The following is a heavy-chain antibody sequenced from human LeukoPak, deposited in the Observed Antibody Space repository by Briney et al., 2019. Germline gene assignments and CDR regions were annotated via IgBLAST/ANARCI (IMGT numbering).Heavy chain of an antibody. J-gene: IGHJ3*02. D-gene: IGHD3-22*01. V-gene: IGHV3-30*04. CDR2: ISYDGSNK. CDR1: GFTFSSYA. CDR3: VRAYYYENSGNYALLDPCDI. Sequence: GGSLRLSCAASGFTFSSYAMHWVRQAPGKGLEWVAVISYDGSNKYYADSVKGRFTIYRDDAENSVYLQMNSLRAEDTAVYYCVRAYYYENSGNYALLDPCDIWGQGTMVTVSS.